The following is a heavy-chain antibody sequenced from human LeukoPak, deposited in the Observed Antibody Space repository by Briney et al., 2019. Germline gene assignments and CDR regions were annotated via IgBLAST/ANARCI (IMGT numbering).Heavy chain of an antibody. Sequence: ASVKVSCKASGYTFTGYYMHWVRQAPGQGLEWMGWINPNSGGINYAQKFQGRVTMTRDTSISTAYMELSRLRSDDTAVYYCAGYYYDSSGNGTFDYWGQGTLVTVSS. J-gene: IGHJ4*02. D-gene: IGHD3-22*01. CDR3: AGYYYDSSGNGTFDY. CDR2: INPNSGGI. V-gene: IGHV1-2*02. CDR1: GYTFTGYY.